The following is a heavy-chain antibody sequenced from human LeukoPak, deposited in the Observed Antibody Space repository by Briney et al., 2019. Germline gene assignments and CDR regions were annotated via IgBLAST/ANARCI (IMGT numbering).Heavy chain of an antibody. CDR1: GFTFSSYG. V-gene: IGHV3-21*01. J-gene: IGHJ3*02. CDR3: ARDGAGDAFDI. D-gene: IGHD6-19*01. CDR2: ISSSSGYI. Sequence: GGSLRLSCAASGFTFSSYGMNWVRQAPGKGLEWVSSISSSSGYIYYADSVKGRFTISGDNAKNSLYLQMNSLRAEDTAVYYCARDGAGDAFDIWGQGTMVTVSS.